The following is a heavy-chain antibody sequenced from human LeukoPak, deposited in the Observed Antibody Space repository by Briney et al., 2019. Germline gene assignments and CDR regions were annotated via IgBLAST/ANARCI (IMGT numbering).Heavy chain of an antibody. Sequence: ASVKVSCKASGGTFSSYAISWVRQAPGQGREWMGRIIPIFGTANYAQKFQGRVTITTDESTSTAYMELSSLRSEDTAVYYCARPKSLGATGNYFDYWGQGTLVTVSS. D-gene: IGHD1-26*01. CDR3: ARPKSLGATGNYFDY. CDR2: IIPIFGTA. CDR1: GGTFSSYA. V-gene: IGHV1-69*05. J-gene: IGHJ4*02.